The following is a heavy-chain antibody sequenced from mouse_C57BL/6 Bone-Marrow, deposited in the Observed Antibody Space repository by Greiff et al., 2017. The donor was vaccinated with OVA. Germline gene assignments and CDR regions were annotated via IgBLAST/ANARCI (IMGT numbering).Heavy chain of an antibody. CDR2: IDPSDSYT. CDR3: ARELAWFAY. Sequence: QVQLQQPGAELVMPGASVKLSCKASGYTFTSYWMHLVKQRPGQGLEWIGEIDPSDSYTNYNQKFKGKSTLTVDKSSSTAYMQLSSLTSEDSAVYYCARELAWFAYWGQGTLVTVSA. V-gene: IGHV1-69*01. J-gene: IGHJ3*01. D-gene: IGHD4-1*01. CDR1: GYTFTSYW.